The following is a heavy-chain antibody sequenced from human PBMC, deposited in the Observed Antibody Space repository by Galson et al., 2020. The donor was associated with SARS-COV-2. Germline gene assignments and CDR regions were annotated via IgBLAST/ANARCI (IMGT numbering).Heavy chain of an antibody. CDR2: ISAYNGNT. CDR3: ARDPKPAPDCAWCMRYRPVGGMDV. CDR1: GYTFTSYG. V-gene: IGHV1-18*04. Sequence: ASVMVSCKASGYTFTSYGISWVRQAPGQGLEWMGWISAYNGNTNYAQKLQGRVTLTTDTSTSTAYMELRSLRSDDTAVYYCARDPKPAPDCAWCMRYRPVGGMDVWVQGTTVTVSS. J-gene: IGHJ6*02. D-gene: IGHD2-8*02.